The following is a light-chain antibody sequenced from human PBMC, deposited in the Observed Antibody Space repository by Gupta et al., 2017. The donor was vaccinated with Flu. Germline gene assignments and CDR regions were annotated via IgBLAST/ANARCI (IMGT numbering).Light chain of an antibody. Sequence: EIVMTQSPATLSVSPWERATLSCRASPSVTSSLAWYQQKPGQAPRRLIYGASTRATGITARFSGSGSGTEFTLTISSLQSEDFAVYYCQQYNNWPPWTFGQGTKVEIK. V-gene: IGKV3-15*01. CDR2: GAS. J-gene: IGKJ1*01. CDR1: PSVTSS. CDR3: QQYNNWPPWT.